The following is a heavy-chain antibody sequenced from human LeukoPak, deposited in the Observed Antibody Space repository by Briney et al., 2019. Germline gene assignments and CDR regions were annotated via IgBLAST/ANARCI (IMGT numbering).Heavy chain of an antibody. D-gene: IGHD3-10*01. CDR3: ARFMVRGVLKTYNWFDP. CDR2: IYYSGST. Sequence: SETLSLTCSVTGGSISSSNYYWGWIRQSPGKGLEWIGSIYYSGSTYYNPSLKSRVTISVDKSKNQFSLKLSSVTAADTAVYYCARFMVRGVLKTYNWFDPWGQGTLVTVSS. J-gene: IGHJ5*02. V-gene: IGHV4-39*07. CDR1: GGSISSSNYY.